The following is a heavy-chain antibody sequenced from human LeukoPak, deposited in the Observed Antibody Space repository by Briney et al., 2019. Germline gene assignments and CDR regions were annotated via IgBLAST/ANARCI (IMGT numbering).Heavy chain of an antibody. CDR3: ARDTYYDFWSGYSAMYYFDY. CDR1: GGTFSSYA. Sequence: ASVKVSCKASGGTFSSYAISWVRQAPGQGLEWMGSIIPIFGTANYAQKFQGRVTITTDESTSTAYMELSSLRSEDTAVYYCARDTYYDFWSGYSAMYYFDYWGQGTLVTVSS. D-gene: IGHD3-3*01. CDR2: IIPIFGTA. V-gene: IGHV1-69*05. J-gene: IGHJ4*02.